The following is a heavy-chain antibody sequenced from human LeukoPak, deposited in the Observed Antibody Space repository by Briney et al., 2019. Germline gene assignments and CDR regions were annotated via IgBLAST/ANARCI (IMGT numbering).Heavy chain of an antibody. CDR1: GFTFSSYS. D-gene: IGHD5-18*01. J-gene: IGHJ4*02. CDR2: ISSSSSYI. Sequence: GGSLRLSCAASGFTFSSYSMNWVRQAPGKGLEWVSSISSSSSYIYYADSVRGRFTISRDNAKNSLYLQMNSLRAEDTAVYYCARELRDTAMVYNDYWGQGTLVTVSS. V-gene: IGHV3-21*01. CDR3: ARELRDTAMVYNDY.